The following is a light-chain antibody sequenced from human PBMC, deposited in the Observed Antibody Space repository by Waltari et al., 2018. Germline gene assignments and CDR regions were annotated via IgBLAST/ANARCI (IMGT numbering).Light chain of an antibody. CDR1: SSDVGAYNY. J-gene: IGLJ2*01. Sequence: QSALTQPAYVSGSPGQSITISCTGTSSDVGAYNYVSWYQQHPGKAPKLMIYDVSNRPSGVSNRFSGSKSGNTASLTISGLQAEDEADYYCSSYISSSTLELFGGGTSLTVL. CDR3: SSYISSSTLEL. V-gene: IGLV2-14*03. CDR2: DVS.